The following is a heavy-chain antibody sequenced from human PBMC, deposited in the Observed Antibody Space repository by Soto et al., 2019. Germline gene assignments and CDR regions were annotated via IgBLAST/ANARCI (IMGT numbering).Heavy chain of an antibody. Sequence: QVQLQESGPGLVKPSETLSLTCTVSGGSISSYYWSWIRQPPGKGLEWIGYIYYSGSTNYNPSLKSRVTISVDTSKNQFSLKLSSVTAADTAVYYCAGGEHEYSRYWGQGTLVTVSS. V-gene: IGHV4-59*01. CDR3: AGGEHEYSRY. CDR1: GGSISSYY. CDR2: IYYSGST. J-gene: IGHJ4*02. D-gene: IGHD6-6*01.